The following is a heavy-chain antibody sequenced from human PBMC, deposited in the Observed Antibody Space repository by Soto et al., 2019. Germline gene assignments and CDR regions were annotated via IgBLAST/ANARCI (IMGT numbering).Heavy chain of an antibody. Sequence: EVQLLESGGGLVKPGGSLRLSCAASGFSFSCYAMVWVRQAPGKGLEWVSVISARGGNIYFADSVKGRFTSSRDNSKNVLSMEMNSLRADDSATYFFAKGSIAYSASDDNWGQGNLVLVS. CDR2: ISARGGNI. CDR1: GFSFSCYA. D-gene: IGHD5-12*01. V-gene: IGHV3-23*01. CDR3: AKGSIAYSASDDN. J-gene: IGHJ4*02.